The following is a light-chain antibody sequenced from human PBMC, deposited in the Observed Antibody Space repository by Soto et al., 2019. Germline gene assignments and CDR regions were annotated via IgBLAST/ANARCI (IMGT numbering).Light chain of an antibody. CDR2: DAS. Sequence: EIVLTQSPGTLSLSPGERATLSCRASQSVSSSYLAWYQQKPGQAPRLLIYDASSRATGIPDRFSGSGSGTDVTITITRLEPEDFEVYYCQHYGSSPKTFGQGTKVDIK. CDR1: QSVSSSY. V-gene: IGKV3-20*01. J-gene: IGKJ1*01. CDR3: QHYGSSPKT.